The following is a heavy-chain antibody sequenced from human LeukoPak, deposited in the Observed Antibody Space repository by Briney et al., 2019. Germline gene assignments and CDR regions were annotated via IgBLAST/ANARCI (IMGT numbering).Heavy chain of an antibody. J-gene: IGHJ4*02. V-gene: IGHV4-34*01. D-gene: IGHD2-21*02. CDR2: INHSGST. Sequence: SETLSLTCAVYGGSFSGYYWSWIRQPPGKGLEWIGEINHSGSTNYNPSLKSRVTISVDTSKNQFSLKLSSVTAADTAVYYCARGPYCGGDCHFDSWGQGTLVTVSS. CDR1: GGSFSGYY. CDR3: ARGPYCGGDCHFDS.